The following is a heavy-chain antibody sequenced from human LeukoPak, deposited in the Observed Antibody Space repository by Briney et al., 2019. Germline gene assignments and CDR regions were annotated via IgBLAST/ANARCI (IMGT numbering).Heavy chain of an antibody. CDR3: ARGGARYFDWSTRNWFDP. J-gene: IGHJ5*02. Sequence: PSETLSLTCAVYGGSFSGYYWSWIRQPPGKGREWIGEINHSGSTNYNPSLKSRVTISVDTSKNQFSLKLSSVTAADTAVYYCARGGARYFDWSTRNWFDPWGQGTLVTVSS. D-gene: IGHD3-9*01. CDR1: GGSFSGYY. CDR2: INHSGST. V-gene: IGHV4-34*01.